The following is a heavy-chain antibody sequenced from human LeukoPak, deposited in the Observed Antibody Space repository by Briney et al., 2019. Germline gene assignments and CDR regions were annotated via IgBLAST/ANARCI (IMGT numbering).Heavy chain of an antibody. Sequence: RPGGSLRLSCAASGFTFDDYGMSWVRQAPGKGLEWVSGINWNGGSTGYADSVKGRFTISRDNAKSSLYLQMNSLRAEDTALYYCARASGYSSSWYGSVYWGQRTLVTVSS. CDR2: INWNGGST. CDR3: ARASGYSSSWYGSVY. CDR1: GFTFDDYG. D-gene: IGHD6-13*01. V-gene: IGHV3-20*04. J-gene: IGHJ4*02.